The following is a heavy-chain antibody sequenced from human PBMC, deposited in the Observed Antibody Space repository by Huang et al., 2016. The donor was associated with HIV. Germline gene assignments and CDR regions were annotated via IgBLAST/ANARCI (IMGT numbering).Heavy chain of an antibody. CDR3: ARLPGSITMIRGVITDPY. J-gene: IGHJ4*02. D-gene: IGHD3-10*01. CDR2: IYYRGSN. CDR1: GGSIRSDNYY. V-gene: IGHV4-39*01. Sequence: QLQLQESGPGLVKPSETLSLTCTVSGGSIRSDNYYWGWIRQPPGKGLALVGSIYYRGSNDYNPALKSRVTITVDTSKNQFSLKMRSGTAADTAVYYCARLPGSITMIRGVITDPYWGQGTLVTVSS.